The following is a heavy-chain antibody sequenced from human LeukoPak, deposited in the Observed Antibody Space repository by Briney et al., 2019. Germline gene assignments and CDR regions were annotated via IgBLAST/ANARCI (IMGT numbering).Heavy chain of an antibody. CDR1: GGSFSGYY. CDR3: ASTGTYYDFWSGYPLGY. D-gene: IGHD3-3*01. CDR2: INHSGST. J-gene: IGHJ4*02. V-gene: IGHV4-34*01. Sequence: SETLSLTCAVYGGSFSGYYWSLIRQPPGKGLEWIAEINHSGSTNYNPSLKSRVTISVDTSKNQFSLKLSSVTAADTAVYYCASTGTYYDFWSGYPLGYWGQGTLVTVSS.